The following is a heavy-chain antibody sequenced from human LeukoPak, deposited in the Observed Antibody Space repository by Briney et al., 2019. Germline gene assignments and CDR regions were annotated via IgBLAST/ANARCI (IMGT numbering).Heavy chain of an antibody. CDR3: ARSRGDYYDRSGYYYFGH. D-gene: IGHD3-22*01. CDR2: VNPSGGST. CDR1: GYTFTSYY. Sequence: ASVKVSCKASGYTFTSYYMHLVRQAPGQGLEWMGIVNPSGGSTSYAKKFQGRVTMTRDTSPSTVYMELSSLRYEDAVVYYCARSRGDYYDRSGYYYFGHWGQGTLVTVSS. V-gene: IGHV1-46*01. J-gene: IGHJ5*02.